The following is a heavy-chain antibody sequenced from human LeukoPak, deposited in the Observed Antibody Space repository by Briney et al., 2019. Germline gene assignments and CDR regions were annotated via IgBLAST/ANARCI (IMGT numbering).Heavy chain of an antibody. V-gene: IGHV3-30-3*02. Sequence: GGSLRLSCAASGFTFSSYAMHWVRQAPGKGLEWVALISYDGSNKYYGDSVKGRFTISRGNSKNTLYLQMSSLRAEDTAVYYCAKSLGSSYPHNYFDYWGQGTLVTVSS. CDR3: AKSLGSSYPHNYFDY. CDR1: GFTFSSYA. D-gene: IGHD3-10*01. CDR2: ISYDGSNK. J-gene: IGHJ4*02.